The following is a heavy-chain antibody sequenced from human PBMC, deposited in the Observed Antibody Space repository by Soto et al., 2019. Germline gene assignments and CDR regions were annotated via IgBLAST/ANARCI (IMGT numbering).Heavy chain of an antibody. Sequence: SQTLSLTCAITGDSVSSNSAGWSWVRQFPSRGLEWLGRTYYRSKWYYEYAVSVRGRITINPDTSKNQYSLQLNSVTPEDTAVYFCARGEQYSGRIFDYWGQGTLGTVSA. D-gene: IGHD1-26*01. V-gene: IGHV6-1*01. CDR2: TYYRSKWYY. CDR3: ARGEQYSGRIFDY. CDR1: GDSVSSNSAG. J-gene: IGHJ4*01.